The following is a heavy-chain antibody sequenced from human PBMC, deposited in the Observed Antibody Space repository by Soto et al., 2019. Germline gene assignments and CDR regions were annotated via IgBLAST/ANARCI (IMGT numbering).Heavy chain of an antibody. CDR2: INHIGYR. D-gene: IGHD2-15*01. J-gene: IGHJ4*02. CDR3: GPRGAVAPRGY. CDR1: GGSFSDFY. Sequence: QVQLQQWGAGLLKPSETLSLTCAVSGGSFSDFYWTWIRQLPGKGLEWIGEINHIGYRNYNPSLERRVAISVDTSKTQCSLNLRSVTAADTAVYYCGPRGAVAPRGYWGQGTLVTVSS. V-gene: IGHV4-34*02.